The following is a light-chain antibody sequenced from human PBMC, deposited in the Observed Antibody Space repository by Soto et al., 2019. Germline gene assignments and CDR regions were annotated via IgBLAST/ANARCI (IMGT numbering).Light chain of an antibody. CDR2: DAS. CDR3: QQYNNWPPLT. V-gene: IGKV3-15*01. Sequence: IVVTQSPATLSVSPGDRATLSCRASQSVSSSLAWYQQIPGQAPRLLIYDASTSATGIPARFGGSGSGTEFTLTISSLQSEDFAVYYCQQYNNWPPLTFGGGTKVELK. CDR1: QSVSSS. J-gene: IGKJ4*01.